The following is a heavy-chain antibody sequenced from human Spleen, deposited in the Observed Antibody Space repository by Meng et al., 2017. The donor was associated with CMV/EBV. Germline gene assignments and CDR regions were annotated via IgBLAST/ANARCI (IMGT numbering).Heavy chain of an antibody. CDR3: ARGGIAAAGIGWFDP. CDR1: DGSFSSYY. V-gene: IGHV4-59*08. CDR2: VYNSGST. J-gene: IGHJ5*02. Sequence: SETLSLTCTVSDGSFSSYYWNWIRQPPGKGLEWIGYVYNSGSTTYNPSLKSRVTISLDTSKDQFSLKLSSVTAADTAVYYCARGGIAAAGIGWFDPWGQGTLVTVSS. D-gene: IGHD6-13*01.